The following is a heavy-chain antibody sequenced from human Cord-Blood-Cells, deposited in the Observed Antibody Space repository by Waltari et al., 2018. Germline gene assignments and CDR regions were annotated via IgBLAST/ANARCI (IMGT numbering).Heavy chain of an antibody. D-gene: IGHD1-26*01. CDR2: INHSGST. Sequence: QVQLQQWVAGLSKPSETLSLTCAVYGGSFSGSYCSWILQPPGKGLEWIGEINHSGSTNYNPSLKSRVTISVDTSKIQFSLKLSSVTAADTAVYYCARDIVGANDAFDIWGQGTMVTVSS. J-gene: IGHJ3*02. V-gene: IGHV4-34*01. CDR1: GGSFSGSY. CDR3: ARDIVGANDAFDI.